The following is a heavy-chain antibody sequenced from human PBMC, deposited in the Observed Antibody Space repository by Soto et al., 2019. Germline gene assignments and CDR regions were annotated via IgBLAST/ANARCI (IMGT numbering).Heavy chain of an antibody. CDR1: GGSMSSYY. CDR3: ARRWGGALDY. V-gene: IGHV4-59*08. J-gene: IGHJ4*02. D-gene: IGHD3-16*01. CDR2: SYDSGST. Sequence: QVQLQESAPGLLKPSETLSLTSTVSGGSMSSYYWSWIRQPPGKGLEWMGYSYDSGSTNYNPSLKSRVTISVDTPKNQFSLKLNSVTAADTAVYYCARRWGGALDYWGQGTLVTVSS.